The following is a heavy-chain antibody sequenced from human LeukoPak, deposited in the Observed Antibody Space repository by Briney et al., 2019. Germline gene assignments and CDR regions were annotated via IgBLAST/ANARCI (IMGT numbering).Heavy chain of an antibody. J-gene: IGHJ4*02. Sequence: PGGSLRLSCAASGFTVSSNYMSWVRQAPGKGLEWVSVIYSGGSTYYADSVKGRFTISRDNSQNTVYLQMNSLRAEDTAVYYCAKELQLQGLTQAFDYWGQGTLVTVSS. CDR2: IYSGGST. V-gene: IGHV3-53*01. CDR1: GFTVSSNY. D-gene: IGHD4-11*01. CDR3: AKELQLQGLTQAFDY.